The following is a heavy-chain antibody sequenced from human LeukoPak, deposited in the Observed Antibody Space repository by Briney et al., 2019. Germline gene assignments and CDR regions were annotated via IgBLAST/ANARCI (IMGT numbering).Heavy chain of an antibody. CDR1: GFTFSSYA. D-gene: IGHD6-6*01. CDR3: AREIAADRGFDS. Sequence: PGGSLRLSCAASGFTFSSYAMSWVRQAPGKGLEWVSAISGSGGSTYYADSVKGRFTISRDNGKNALYLQMNSLRAEDTAVYYCAREIAADRGFDSWGQGTLVTVSS. V-gene: IGHV3-23*01. CDR2: ISGSGGST. J-gene: IGHJ4*02.